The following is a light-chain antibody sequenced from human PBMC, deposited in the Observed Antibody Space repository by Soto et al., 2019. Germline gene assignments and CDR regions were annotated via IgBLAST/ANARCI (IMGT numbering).Light chain of an antibody. J-gene: IGKJ1*01. V-gene: IGKV1-8*01. Sequence: AIRMTQSPSSFSASPGDRVTITCRASQGISNYLAWYQQKPGQAPKLLIYGASTLQSGVPSKFSGSGSGTDFILTISCLQSEDFATYYCQQYYDNPRTFGQGTKVEIK. CDR2: GAS. CDR3: QQYYDNPRT. CDR1: QGISNY.